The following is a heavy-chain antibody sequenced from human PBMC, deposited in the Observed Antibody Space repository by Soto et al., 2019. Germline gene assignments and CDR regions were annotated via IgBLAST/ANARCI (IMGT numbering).Heavy chain of an antibody. D-gene: IGHD3-10*01. CDR3: ARVTITMVRGVIYSDAFDI. CDR2: IYYSGST. V-gene: IGHV4-61*01. Sequence: PWETLSLTCTVSGGSVSSGSYYWSWIRQPPGKGLEWIGYIYYSGSTNYNPSLKSRVTISVDTSKNQFSLKLSSVTAADTAVYFCARVTITMVRGVIYSDAFDIWGQGTMVTVSS. J-gene: IGHJ3*02. CDR1: GGSVSSGSYY.